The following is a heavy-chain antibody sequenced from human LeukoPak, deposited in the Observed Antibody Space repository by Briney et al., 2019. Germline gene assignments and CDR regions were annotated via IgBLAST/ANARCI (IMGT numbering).Heavy chain of an antibody. CDR2: IYYTGTT. J-gene: IGHJ4*02. CDR1: SGSISSFY. D-gene: IGHD5-18*01. V-gene: IGHV4-59*01. CDR3: ARGYGRYFYY. Sequence: SETLSLTCTVSSGSISSFYWTWLRQPPGKGLEWIGYIYYTGTTYYNPSLKSRVTISVDTSKNQFSLKLSSVTAADTAVYYCARGYGRYFYYWGQGTLVTVSS.